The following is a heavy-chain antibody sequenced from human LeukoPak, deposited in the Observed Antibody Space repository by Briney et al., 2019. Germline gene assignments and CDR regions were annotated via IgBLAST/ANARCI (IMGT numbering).Heavy chain of an antibody. V-gene: IGHV4-38-2*01. CDR1: GGSISSGYY. Sequence: SQTLSLTCAVSGGSISSGYYWGWIRQPPGKGLEWIGSIYHSGFTYYNPSLKSRITISVDTSKNQFSLKLTSLTAADTAVYYCARGDDFWSGYSYFDYWGQGALVTVSS. D-gene: IGHD3-3*01. J-gene: IGHJ4*02. CDR2: IYHSGFT. CDR3: ARGDDFWSGYSYFDY.